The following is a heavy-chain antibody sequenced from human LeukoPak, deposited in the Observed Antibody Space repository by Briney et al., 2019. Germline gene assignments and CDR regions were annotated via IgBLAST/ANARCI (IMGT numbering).Heavy chain of an antibody. CDR1: GGTFSSYA. CDR3: ARLLPGGSKAFDI. CDR2: IIPIFGTA. J-gene: IGHJ3*02. V-gene: IGHV1-69*13. Sequence: ASVKVSCKASGGTFSSYAISWVRQAPGQGLEWMGGIIPIFGTANYAQKFQGRVTITADESTSTDYMELSSLSSEDTAVYYCARLLPGGSKAFDIWGQGTMVTVSS. D-gene: IGHD2-2*01.